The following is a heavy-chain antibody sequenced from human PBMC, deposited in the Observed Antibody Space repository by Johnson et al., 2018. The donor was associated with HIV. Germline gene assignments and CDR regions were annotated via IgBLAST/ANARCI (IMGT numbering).Heavy chain of an antibody. CDR3: AKDRRSSSLDACDI. CDR2: ISSSDSTI. Sequence: QVKLVESGGGLVKPGGSLRLSCAASGFTFSDYYMSWIRQAPGKGLEWVSYISSSDSTIYYADSVKGRFTISRDNAKNSLYLQMNSLRADDTAVYYCAKDRRSSSLDACDIWGQGTMVTVSS. D-gene: IGHD6-13*01. V-gene: IGHV3-11*04. CDR1: GFTFSDYY. J-gene: IGHJ3*02.